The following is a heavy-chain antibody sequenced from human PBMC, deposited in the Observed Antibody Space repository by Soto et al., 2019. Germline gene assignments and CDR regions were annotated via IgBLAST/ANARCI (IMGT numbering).Heavy chain of an antibody. V-gene: IGHV4-59*01. D-gene: IGHD1-1*01. CDR2: IYYTGST. J-gene: IGHJ5*02. CDR1: GGSISNYW. Sequence: SETLSLTCTVSGGSISNYWWNWIRQSPGKGLEWMGNIYYTGSTKYNPSLQSRVTISVDMSKSQFPLRLSSVTAADTAIYYCARDRDWNDWFDPWGQGILVTVSS. CDR3: ARDRDWNDWFDP.